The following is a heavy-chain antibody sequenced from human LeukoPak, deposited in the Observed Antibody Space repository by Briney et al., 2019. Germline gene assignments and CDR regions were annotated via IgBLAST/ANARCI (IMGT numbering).Heavy chain of an antibody. V-gene: IGHV4-61*01. CDR3: ARDGVVNRRGVDY. CDR2: SYYSRST. CDR1: SVSLSSGSYY. D-gene: IGHD4-23*01. J-gene: IGHJ4*02. Sequence: PSETLSLTCTVSSVSLSSGSYYWICIRHPPGKELEWMVSSYYSRSTNYNPALRSRVTISVDTSKNQFSLKLSSVTAADTAVYYCARDGVVNRRGVDYWGQGTLVTVSS.